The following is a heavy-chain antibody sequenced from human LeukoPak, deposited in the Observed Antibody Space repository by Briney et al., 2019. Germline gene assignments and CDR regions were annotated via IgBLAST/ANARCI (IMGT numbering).Heavy chain of an antibody. J-gene: IGHJ4*02. CDR3: ARGLGYSYGGYYFDY. V-gene: IGHV4-61*02. CDR2: IYTSGST. D-gene: IGHD5-18*01. Sequence: PSETLSLTCTVSGGSISSGSYYWSWIRQPAGKGLEWIGRIYTSGSTNYNPSLKSRVTISVDTSKNQFSLKLSSVTAADTAVYYCARGLGYSYGGYYFDYWGQGTLVTVSS. CDR1: GGSISSGSYY.